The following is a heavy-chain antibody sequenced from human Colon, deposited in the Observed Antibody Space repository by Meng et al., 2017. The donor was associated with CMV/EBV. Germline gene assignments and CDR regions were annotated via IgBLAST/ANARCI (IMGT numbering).Heavy chain of an antibody. Sequence: GESLKISCETSGFTFNSYGMHWVRRAPGKGLEWVALILYNGVTTYYLDSVKGRFTISRDNAKKTLFLQMDSLRVEDTAVYYCARGRGSGSSDYWGQGTLVTVSS. D-gene: IGHD3-10*01. V-gene: IGHV3-33*05. CDR1: GFTFNSYG. J-gene: IGHJ4*02. CDR3: ARGRGSGSSDY. CDR2: ILYNGVTT.